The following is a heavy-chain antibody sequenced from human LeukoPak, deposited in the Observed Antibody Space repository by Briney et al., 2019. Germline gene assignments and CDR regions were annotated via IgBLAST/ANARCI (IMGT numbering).Heavy chain of an antibody. D-gene: IGHD6-13*01. Sequence: ASVTVSCKASGYTFTGYYMHWARQAPGQGLEWMGWINPNSGGTIYAQKFQGRVTMTRDTSISTAYMELSRLRSDDTAVYYCARGGDSSSWYGWFDPWGQGTLVTVSS. CDR2: INPNSGGT. CDR3: ARGGDSSSWYGWFDP. V-gene: IGHV1-2*02. CDR1: GYTFTGYY. J-gene: IGHJ5*02.